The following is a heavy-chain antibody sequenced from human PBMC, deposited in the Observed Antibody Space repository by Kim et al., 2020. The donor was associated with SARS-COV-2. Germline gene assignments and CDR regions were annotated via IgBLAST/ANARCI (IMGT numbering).Heavy chain of an antibody. Sequence: SETLSLTCSVSGDSISSNCYCWGWVRQPPEMGLEWIGTMYYDGSTHYNPSLKSRVTTSVDTSKTQFFLSLRSVTAADTALYYCVVNYCDGSGNFYWGLGT. V-gene: IGHV4-39*01. CDR2: MYYDGST. CDR1: GDSISSNCYC. CDR3: VVNYCDGSGNFY. J-gene: IGHJ4*02. D-gene: IGHD3-22*01.